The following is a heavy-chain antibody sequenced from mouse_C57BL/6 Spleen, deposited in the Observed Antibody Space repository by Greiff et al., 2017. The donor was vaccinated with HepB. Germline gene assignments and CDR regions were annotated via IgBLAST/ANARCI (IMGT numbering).Heavy chain of an antibody. CDR1: GISITTGNYR. Sequence: EVQLQQSGPGLVKPSQTVFLTCTVTGISITTGNYRWSWIRQLQGNKLEWIGYIYYSGTITYNPSLTSRTTITRDTPKNQFFLEMNSLTAEDTATYYCAREDGGWYFDVWGTGTTVTVS. J-gene: IGHJ1*03. CDR3: AREDGGWYFDV. CDR2: IYYSGTI. V-gene: IGHV3-5*01.